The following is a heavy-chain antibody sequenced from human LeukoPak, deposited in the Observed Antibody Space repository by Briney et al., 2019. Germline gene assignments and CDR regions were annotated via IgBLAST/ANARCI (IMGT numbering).Heavy chain of an antibody. CDR3: AKDPWDY. J-gene: IGHJ4*02. Sequence: GGSLRFSCAASGFTFSSYGIHWVRQAPGKGPEWVAFVHYDGSNKYCADSVKGRFTVSRDNSKNTVYLEMNSLNSEDTAVYYCAKDPWDYWGQGTLVTVSS. CDR1: GFTFSSYG. V-gene: IGHV3-30*02. CDR2: VHYDGSNK.